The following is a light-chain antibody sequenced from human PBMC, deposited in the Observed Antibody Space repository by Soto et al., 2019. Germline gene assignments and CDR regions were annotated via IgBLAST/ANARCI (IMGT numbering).Light chain of an antibody. Sequence: EIVLTQSPGTLSLSPGERATLSCRASQSFSSGYLAWYQQKPGQPPRLLIYGASTRATGIPDRFSGSGSGTDFTLIISRLEPEDFGVYYCQQYGGSFPWTFGQGTKLEIK. CDR2: GAS. J-gene: IGKJ2*02. V-gene: IGKV3-20*01. CDR3: QQYGGSFPWT. CDR1: QSFSSGY.